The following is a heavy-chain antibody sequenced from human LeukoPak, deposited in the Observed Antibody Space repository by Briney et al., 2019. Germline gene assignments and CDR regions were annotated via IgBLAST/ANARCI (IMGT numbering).Heavy chain of an antibody. CDR1: GYTFTSYG. V-gene: IGHV1-18*01. Sequence: ASVKVSCKASGYTFTSYGISWVRQAPGQGLEWMGWISAYNGNTNYAQKLQGRVTMTTDTSTSTAYMELRSLRSDDTAVYYCARDSGGRYNDAFDIWGQGTMVNVSS. J-gene: IGHJ3*02. CDR3: ARDSGGRYNDAFDI. D-gene: IGHD3-16*02. CDR2: ISAYNGNT.